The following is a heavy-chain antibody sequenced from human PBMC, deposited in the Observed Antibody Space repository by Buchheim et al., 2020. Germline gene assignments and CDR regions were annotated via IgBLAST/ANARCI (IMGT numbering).Heavy chain of an antibody. J-gene: IGHJ4*02. CDR2: IYYSGST. CDR1: GGSISSGGYY. Sequence: QVQLQESGPGLVKPSQTLSLTCTVSGGSISSGGYYWSWIRQRPGKGLAWFGYIYYSGSTYYNPSPKSRVTISVDTSKHHFSLKLSSVTAADTAVYYCARDRGDGYNEIDYWGQGTL. CDR3: ARDRGDGYNEIDY. D-gene: IGHD5-24*01. V-gene: IGHV4-31*03.